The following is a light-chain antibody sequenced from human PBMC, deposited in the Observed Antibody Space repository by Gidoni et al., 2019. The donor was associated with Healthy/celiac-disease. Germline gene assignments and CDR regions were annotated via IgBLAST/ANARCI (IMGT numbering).Light chain of an antibody. V-gene: IGLV2-14*03. CDR3: SSYTSSSTLVV. CDR2: DVS. CDR1: SSDVGGYNY. Sequence: QSALTQPASVSGSPGKSITISCTGTSSDVGGYNYVSWYQQHPGKAPKLMIYDVSNRPSGVSNRFSGSQSGNTASLTISGLQAEDEADYYCSSYTSSSTLVVFGGGTKLTVL. J-gene: IGLJ2*01.